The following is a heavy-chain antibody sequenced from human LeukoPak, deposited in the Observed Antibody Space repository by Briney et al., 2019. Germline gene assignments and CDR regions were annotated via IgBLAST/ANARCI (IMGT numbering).Heavy chain of an antibody. CDR2: IKPDGSEK. J-gene: IGHJ4*02. V-gene: IGHV3-7*01. Sequence: PGGSLRLSCAASGFTFSSHWMSWVRQAPGKGLEWVANIKPDGSEKYPVDSVKGRFTVTRDNARNTLYLQMSRLRDDDSAVYYCARAPAFGTVDYGGQGTLVTVSS. CDR1: GFTFSSHW. CDR3: ARAPAFGTVDY. D-gene: IGHD3-16*01.